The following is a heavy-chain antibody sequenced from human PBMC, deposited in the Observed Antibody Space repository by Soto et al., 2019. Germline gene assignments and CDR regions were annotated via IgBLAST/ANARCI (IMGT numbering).Heavy chain of an antibody. CDR2: ISAYNGNT. J-gene: IGHJ4*02. V-gene: IGHV1-18*04. CDR1: GYTFNRYY. Sequence: ASVKVSCKAFGYTFNRYYMHWVRQAPGQGLEWMGWISAYNGNTNYAQKLQGRVTMTTDTSTSTAYMELRSLRSDDTAVYYCARDSQKPRLTFWSGSSPLDYWGQGTLVTVSS. CDR3: ARDSQKPRLTFWSGSSPLDY. D-gene: IGHD3-3*01.